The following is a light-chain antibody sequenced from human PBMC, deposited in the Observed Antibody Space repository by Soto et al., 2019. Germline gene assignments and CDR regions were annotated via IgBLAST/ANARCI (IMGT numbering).Light chain of an antibody. CDR1: QSISLY. V-gene: IGKV1-39*01. J-gene: IGKJ1*01. Sequence: DIQMTQSPSSLSASVGDTVTITCRASQSISLYLNWYQQKPGKAPNLLIYAASNLQSGVPSRFSGSGAGTDFTLTIRSLQPEDFATYYCQQSYSTPRTFGQGTRVEI. CDR2: AAS. CDR3: QQSYSTPRT.